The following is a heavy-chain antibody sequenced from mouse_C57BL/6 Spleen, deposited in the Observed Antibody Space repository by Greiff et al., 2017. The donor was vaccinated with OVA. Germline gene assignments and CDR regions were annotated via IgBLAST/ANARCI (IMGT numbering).Heavy chain of an antibody. Sequence: VQLQQSGPELVKPGASVKISCKASGYTFTDYYMNWVKQSHGKSLEWIGDINPNNGGTSYNQKFKGKATLTVDKSSSTAYMELRSLTSEDSAVYYCARDYYGYDVRYFDVWGTGTTVTVSS. V-gene: IGHV1-26*01. J-gene: IGHJ1*03. CDR1: GYTFTDYY. CDR3: ARDYYGYDVRYFDV. D-gene: IGHD2-2*01. CDR2: INPNNGGT.